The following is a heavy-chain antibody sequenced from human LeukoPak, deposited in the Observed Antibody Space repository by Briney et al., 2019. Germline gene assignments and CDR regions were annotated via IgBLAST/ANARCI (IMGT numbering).Heavy chain of an antibody. J-gene: IGHJ4*02. CDR3: ARDGLDTAIFDY. V-gene: IGHV3-7*01. Sequence: GGSLRLSCAASGFTFRTYWMAWVRQAPGKGLEWVANIKQDGSEKYYVDSVKGRFTISRDNSKNTLYLQMNSLRAEDTAVYYCARDGLDTAIFDYWGQGTLVTVSS. CDR2: IKQDGSEK. D-gene: IGHD5-18*01. CDR1: GFTFRTYW.